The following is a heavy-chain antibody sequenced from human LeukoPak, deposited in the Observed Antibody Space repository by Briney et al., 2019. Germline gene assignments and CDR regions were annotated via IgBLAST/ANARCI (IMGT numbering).Heavy chain of an antibody. Sequence: GGSLRLSCAASGFTFSSYSMNWVRQAPGKGLEWVSSISSSSSYIYYADSVKGRFTISRDNAKNSLYLQMNSLRAEDTAVYYCAKDERNWNYNLASQTYDWGQGTLVTVSS. CDR3: AKDERNWNYNLASQTYD. D-gene: IGHD1-7*01. CDR1: GFTFSSYS. J-gene: IGHJ4*02. V-gene: IGHV3-21*01. CDR2: ISSSSSYI.